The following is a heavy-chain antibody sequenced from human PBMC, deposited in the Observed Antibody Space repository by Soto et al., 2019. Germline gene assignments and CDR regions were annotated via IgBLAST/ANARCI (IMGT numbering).Heavy chain of an antibody. V-gene: IGHV4-4*07. Sequence: SETLSLTCTVSGGSINTFYWSWVRQPAGKGLEWIGRIFSSGSTSFNPSLESRVAMSVDTSKNHFSLNLSSVTAADMAVYYCAREGSYSAYDFAHGIQLWSFDFWRQGALVTVSS. D-gene: IGHD5-12*01. CDR2: IFSSGST. CDR1: GGSINTFY. J-gene: IGHJ4*02. CDR3: AREGSYSAYDFAHGIQLWSFDF.